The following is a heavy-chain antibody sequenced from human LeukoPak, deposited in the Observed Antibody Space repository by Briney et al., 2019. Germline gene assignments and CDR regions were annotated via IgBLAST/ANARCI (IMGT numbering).Heavy chain of an antibody. CDR1: GGSFSGYY. CDR2: INHSGST. Sequence: SETLSLTCAVYGGSFSGYYWSWIRQPPGKGLECIGEINHSGSTNYNPSLKSRVTISVDTSKNQFSLKLSSVTGADTAVYYCESPLRGWLLYEAIDYWGQGTLVTVSS. J-gene: IGHJ4*02. CDR3: ESPLRGWLLYEAIDY. V-gene: IGHV4-34*01. D-gene: IGHD3-3*01.